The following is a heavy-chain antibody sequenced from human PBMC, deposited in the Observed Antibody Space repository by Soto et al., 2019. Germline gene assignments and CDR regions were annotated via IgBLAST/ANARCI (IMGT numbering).Heavy chain of an antibody. J-gene: IGHJ6*02. D-gene: IGHD5-12*01. CDR2: ISTYNGDT. Sequence: QVQLVQSGAEVKKPGASVKVSCKASGYTFTRSGISWVRQAPGQGLEWMGWISTYNGDTNYAQTFQGRVTMTTDTSTSTAYMELRSLRSDDTAVYYCAREGVAPYYYYGMDGWGQGTPVTVSS. CDR3: AREGVAPYYYYGMDG. CDR1: GYTFTRSG. V-gene: IGHV1-18*01.